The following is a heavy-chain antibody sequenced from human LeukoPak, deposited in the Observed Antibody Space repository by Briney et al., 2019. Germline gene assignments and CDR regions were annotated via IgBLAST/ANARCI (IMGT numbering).Heavy chain of an antibody. Sequence: GRSLRLSRVPSGFSLSSYSMNWVPHAPGKGLEWVSSISSSSTYIYYADAAKGRSTISRDNPNNSLYLQLRSLRAEDTAIYDRARAGKGSTSSGLVQWGQGTLVTVPS. CDR2: ISSSSTYI. V-gene: IGHV3-21*01. CDR3: ARAGKGSTSSGLVQ. CDR1: GFSLSSYS. D-gene: IGHD6-6*01. J-gene: IGHJ1*01.